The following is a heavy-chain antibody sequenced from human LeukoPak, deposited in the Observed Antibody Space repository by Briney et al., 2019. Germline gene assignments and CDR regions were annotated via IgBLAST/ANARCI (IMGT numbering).Heavy chain of an antibody. Sequence: QTGGSLRLSCAASGFTVSSNYMSWVRQAPGKGLEWVSVIYSGGSTYYADSVKGRFTISRDNSKNTLYLQMSSLRAEDTAVYYCARDVYGSGSYWGQGTLVTVSS. CDR2: IYSGGST. CDR3: ARDVYGSGSY. CDR1: GFTVSSNY. D-gene: IGHD3-10*01. J-gene: IGHJ4*02. V-gene: IGHV3-53*01.